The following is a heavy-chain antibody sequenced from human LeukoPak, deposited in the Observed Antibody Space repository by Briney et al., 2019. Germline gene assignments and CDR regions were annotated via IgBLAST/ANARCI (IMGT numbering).Heavy chain of an antibody. CDR3: ARENSGSSMSFDY. D-gene: IGHD1-26*01. CDR1: GYTFTSYY. V-gene: IGHV1-69*05. CDR2: IIPIFGTA. Sequence: SVKVSCKASGYTFTSYYMHWVRQAPGQGLEWMGGIIPIFGTANYAQKFQGRVTITTGESTSTAYMELSSLRSEDTAVYYCARENSGSSMSFDYWGQGTLVTVSS. J-gene: IGHJ4*02.